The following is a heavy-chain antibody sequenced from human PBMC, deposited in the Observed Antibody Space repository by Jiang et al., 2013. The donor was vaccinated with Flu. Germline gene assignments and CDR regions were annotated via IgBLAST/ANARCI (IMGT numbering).Heavy chain of an antibody. Sequence: GPGLVKPSQTLSLTCTVSGGSISSGGYYWSWIRQHPGKGLEWIGYIYYSGSTYYNPSLKSRVTISVDTSKNQFSLKLSSATAADTAVYYCARGRYCSGGSCPLGWFDPWGQGTLVTVSS. CDR2: IYYSGST. CDR1: GGSISSGGYY. V-gene: IGHV4-31*03. CDR3: ARGRYCSGGSCPLGWFDP. D-gene: IGHD2-15*01. J-gene: IGHJ5*02.